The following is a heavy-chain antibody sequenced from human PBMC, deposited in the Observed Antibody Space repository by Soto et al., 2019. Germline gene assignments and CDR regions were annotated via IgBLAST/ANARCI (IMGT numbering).Heavy chain of an antibody. CDR3: ARGSVHYDSSTPSSSYEYFQH. Sequence: QVQLVQSGAEVKKPGASVMVSCKASGGTFSSYAISWVRQAPGQGLEWMGGIIPIFGTANNAQKFQGRVTITADESTSTAYMELSSLRSEDTAVYYCARGSVHYDSSTPSSSYEYFQHWGQGTLVTVSS. J-gene: IGHJ1*01. CDR1: GGTFSSYA. CDR2: IIPIFGTA. D-gene: IGHD3-22*01. V-gene: IGHV1-69*01.